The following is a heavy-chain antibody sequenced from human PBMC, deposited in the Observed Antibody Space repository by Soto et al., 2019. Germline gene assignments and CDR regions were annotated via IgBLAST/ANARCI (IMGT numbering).Heavy chain of an antibody. CDR2: INPSGGST. CDR1: GYTFTSYY. V-gene: IGHV1-46*03. J-gene: IGHJ5*02. CDR3: ARVYPSDTRYGYVGNNWFDP. Sequence: QVQLVQSGAEVKKPGASVKVSCKASGYTFTSYYMHWVRQAPGQGLGWMGIINPSGGSTSYAQKFQGRVTRTRDTATSTVHMELSSLRFEDTAVYYCARVYPSDTRYGYVGNNWFDPWGQGTLVTVSS. D-gene: IGHD5-18*01.